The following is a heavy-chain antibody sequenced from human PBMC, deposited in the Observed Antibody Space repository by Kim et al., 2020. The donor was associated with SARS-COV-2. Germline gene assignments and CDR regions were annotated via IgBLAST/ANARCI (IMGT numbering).Heavy chain of an antibody. CDR1: VFTFCFSC. J-gene: IGHJ4*02. CDR2: INRDGSGQ. V-gene: IGHV3-7*01. CDR3: TTKNY. Sequence: GLSLCLSCSASVFTFCFSCFSWVFFFLFHVLDVGGNINRDGSGQNYVGSLRGRFTISRDNTRNSLYLQMESLRAEDTAVYYCTTKNYWGQGTLVTVSS.